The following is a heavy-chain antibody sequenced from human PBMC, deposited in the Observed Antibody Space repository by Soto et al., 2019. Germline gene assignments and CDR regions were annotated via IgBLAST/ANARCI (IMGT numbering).Heavy chain of an antibody. Sequence: HLQLQESGPGLVKPSETLSLTCTVSDDSITSGAYYWGLIRQPPGKGLEWIGTIQYRGSTYYNPSLKSRVTMSIDTSKNQYSLRLSSVTAAETAVYLCEGMFWFGDLLFAYWGPGTLVTVSS. CDR2: IQYRGST. J-gene: IGHJ4*02. CDR3: EGMFWFGDLLFAY. CDR1: DDSITSGAYY. V-gene: IGHV4-39*01. D-gene: IGHD3-10*01.